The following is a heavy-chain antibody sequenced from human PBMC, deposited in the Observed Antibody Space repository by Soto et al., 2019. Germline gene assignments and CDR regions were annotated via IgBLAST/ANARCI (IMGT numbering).Heavy chain of an antibody. V-gene: IGHV3-64*04. D-gene: IGHD3-16*01. CDR3: ARDPWAADY. CDR1: GFALRTDA. Sequence: GGSLRLSCSASGFALRTDAMHCVRQAPVKGLEYISAISSDGSSTYYADSGRGRFTISRDNSKNTVNLQMNSLRAEDTAVYYCARDPWAADYWGQGTLVTVSS. CDR2: ISSDGSST. J-gene: IGHJ4*02.